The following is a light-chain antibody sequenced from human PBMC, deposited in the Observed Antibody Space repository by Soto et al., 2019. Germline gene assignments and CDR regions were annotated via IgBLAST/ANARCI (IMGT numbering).Light chain of an antibody. Sequence: DVVVTQSPLSLSVTLGQPASISCRCSQSLVYSDGRTYLTWFHQRPGQSPRRLIYKVSNLDSGVPDIFSGSGSGTDFTLKISRVEAEDVGLYYCMQGTHVPFIFGQGTRLEIK. V-gene: IGKV2D-30*01. J-gene: IGKJ5*01. CDR3: MQGTHVPFI. CDR2: KVS. CDR1: QSLVYSDGRTY.